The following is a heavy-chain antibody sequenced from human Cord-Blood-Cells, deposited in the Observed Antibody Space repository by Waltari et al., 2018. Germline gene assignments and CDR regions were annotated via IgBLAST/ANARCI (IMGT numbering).Heavy chain of an antibody. CDR3: ARDPTGYSAA. V-gene: IGHV3-53*01. CDR1: GFTVSSNY. D-gene: IGHD6-25*01. CDR2: ICSVGST. J-gene: IGHJ4*02. Sequence: EVQLVESGGGLIQPGGSLRLSCAASGFTVSSNYMSWVRQAPGKGLELVSIICSVGSTYYADSVKGRFTISRDNSKNTLYLQMNSLRAEDTAVYYCARDPTGYSAAWGQGTLVTVSS.